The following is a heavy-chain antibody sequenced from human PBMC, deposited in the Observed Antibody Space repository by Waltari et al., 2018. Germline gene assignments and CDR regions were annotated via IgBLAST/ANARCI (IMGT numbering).Heavy chain of an antibody. CDR3: VRRGDGYSYVDF. CDR1: GGSISSYY. J-gene: IGHJ4*02. D-gene: IGHD5-18*01. V-gene: IGHV4-4*09. Sequence: QVQLQESGPGLVKPSETLSLTCTVSGGSISSYYWSWIRQPPGKGLEWMGTIYPSDSDTRYSPSFQGQVTISIDKSITTAYLQWSSLKTSDTAMYYCVRRGDGYSYVDFWGQGTLVTVSS. CDR2: IYPSDSDT.